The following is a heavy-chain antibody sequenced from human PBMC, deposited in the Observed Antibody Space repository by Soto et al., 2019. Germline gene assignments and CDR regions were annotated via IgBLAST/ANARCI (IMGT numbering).Heavy chain of an antibody. V-gene: IGHV3-7*03. Sequence: EVQLVESGGGLVQPGGSLRLSCAASGFTFSNYWMNWVRQAPGKGLEWVANTKQDGSEKNYVDSVKGRFTISRDNAKNSLYLQMNSLSAEDTAVFYCAKDGPDDSSGYFSFEYWGQGTLVTVSS. CDR3: AKDGPDDSSGYFSFEY. CDR1: GFTFSNYW. J-gene: IGHJ4*02. D-gene: IGHD3-22*01. CDR2: TKQDGSEK.